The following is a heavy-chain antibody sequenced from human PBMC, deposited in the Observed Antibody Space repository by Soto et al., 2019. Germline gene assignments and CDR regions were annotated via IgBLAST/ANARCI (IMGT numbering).Heavy chain of an antibody. CDR3: VREEGSGDYLDWYDT. CDR2: INPNSGDT. CDR1: GYTFTGYY. J-gene: IGHJ5*02. Sequence: ASVKVSCKASGYTFTGYYMHWVRQAPGQGLEWMGWINPNSGDTDYAQKFQGWVTITRDTSASTAYMELSSLRSEDTAVYYCVREEGSGDYLDWYDTWGQGTLVTVSS. D-gene: IGHD4-17*01. V-gene: IGHV1-2*04.